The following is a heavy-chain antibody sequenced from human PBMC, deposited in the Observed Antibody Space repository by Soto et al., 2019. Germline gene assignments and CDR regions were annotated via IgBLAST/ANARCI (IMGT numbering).Heavy chain of an antibody. CDR1: GYRFTSYW. CDR2: IFPSDSDT. Sequence: PGESLKISCRTSGYRFTSYWIAWGRQMPGKGMEWMGIIFPSDSDTRYSPSFQGQVTISADRSTSTVFLQWASLKASDTAVYFCARKDKSGYFNSLDPWGAGTIVTVYS. V-gene: IGHV5-51*01. J-gene: IGHJ5*02. D-gene: IGHD3-22*01. CDR3: ARKDKSGYFNSLDP.